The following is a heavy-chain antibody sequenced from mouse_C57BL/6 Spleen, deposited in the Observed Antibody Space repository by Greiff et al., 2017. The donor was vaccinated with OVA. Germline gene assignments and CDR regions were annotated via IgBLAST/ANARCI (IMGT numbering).Heavy chain of an antibody. J-gene: IGHJ4*01. CDR3: AMGDYDEGLHAMDY. Sequence: QVQLKEPGAELVKPGASVKVSCKASGYTFTSYWMHWVKQRPGQGLEWIGRIHPSDSDTNYNQKFKGKATLTVDKSSSTAYMQLSSLTSEDSAVYYCAMGDYDEGLHAMDYWGQGTSVTVSS. V-gene: IGHV1-74*01. D-gene: IGHD2-4*01. CDR2: IHPSDSDT. CDR1: GYTFTSYW.